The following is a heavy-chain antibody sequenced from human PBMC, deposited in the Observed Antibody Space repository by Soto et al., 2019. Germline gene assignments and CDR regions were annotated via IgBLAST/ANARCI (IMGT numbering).Heavy chain of an antibody. Sequence: GGALRLSCAASGFTFSSYGMHWVRQAPGKGLEWVAVISYDGSNKYYADSVKGRFTISRDNSKNTLYLQMNSLRAEDTAVYYCANSAGTDKTYWGQGTLVTVSS. CDR3: ANSAGTDKTY. J-gene: IGHJ4*02. CDR1: GFTFSSYG. CDR2: ISYDGSNK. D-gene: IGHD6-13*01. V-gene: IGHV3-30*18.